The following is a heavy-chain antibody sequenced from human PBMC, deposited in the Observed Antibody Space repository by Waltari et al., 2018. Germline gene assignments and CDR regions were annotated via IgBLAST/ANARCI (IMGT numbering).Heavy chain of an antibody. V-gene: IGHV4-34*01. CDR1: GGSFSGYY. Sequence: QVQLQQWGAGLLKPSETLSLTCAVYGGSFSGYYLSWLRQPPGKGLEWIGEISHSGTTNYNPSLKSRVTISLDTSKNQFSLKLSSVTAADTAVYYCARQEIIVEVTGDGFDIWGQGTMVTVSS. CDR2: ISHSGTT. J-gene: IGHJ3*02. D-gene: IGHD2-21*02. CDR3: ARQEIIVEVTGDGFDI.